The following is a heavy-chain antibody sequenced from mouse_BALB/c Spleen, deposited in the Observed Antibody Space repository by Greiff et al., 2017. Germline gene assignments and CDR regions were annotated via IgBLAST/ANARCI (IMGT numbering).Heavy chain of an antibody. J-gene: IGHJ4*01. Sequence: EVQLVESGGGLVKPGGSLKLSCAASGFTFSSYAMSWVRQTPEKRLEWVASISSGGSTYYPDSVKGRFTISRDNARNILYLQMSSLRSEDTAMYYCARGPYGYDGYYAMDYWGQGTSVTVSS. CDR3: ARGPYGYDGYYAMDY. CDR2: ISSGGST. D-gene: IGHD2-2*01. V-gene: IGHV5-6-5*01. CDR1: GFTFSSYA.